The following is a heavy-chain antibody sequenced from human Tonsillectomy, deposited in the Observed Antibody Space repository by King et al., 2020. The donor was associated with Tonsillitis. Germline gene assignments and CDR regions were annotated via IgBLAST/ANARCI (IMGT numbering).Heavy chain of an antibody. CDR1: GGSFSGYY. D-gene: IGHD3-10*01. CDR3: AREIGFGELAMDY. V-gene: IGHV4-34*01. Sequence: QVQLQQWGAGLLKPSETLSLTCAVYGGSFSGYYWSWIRQPPGKGLEWIGEIYHSGSTNYNPSLKSRVTISVDTSKNQFSLKLSSVTAADTAVYYCAREIGFGELAMDYWGQGTLVTVSS. J-gene: IGHJ4*02. CDR2: IYHSGST.